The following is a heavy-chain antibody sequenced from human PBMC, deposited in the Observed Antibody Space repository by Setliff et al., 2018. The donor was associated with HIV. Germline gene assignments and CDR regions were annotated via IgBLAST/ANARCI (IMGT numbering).Heavy chain of an antibody. D-gene: IGHD3-16*01. J-gene: IGHJ6*02. V-gene: IGHV4-39*01. CDR1: TDSFSNRGFY. CDR2: VYYSGST. CDR3: ARGGYYYYFGVDV. Sequence: SETLSLTCTVSTDSFSNRGFYWGWVRQPPGRGLEWIGSVYYSGSTYYNPSLKSRVTISVDTSKNQFSLKLSSVTTADTAVYYCARGGYYYYFGVDVWGQGTTVTVSS.